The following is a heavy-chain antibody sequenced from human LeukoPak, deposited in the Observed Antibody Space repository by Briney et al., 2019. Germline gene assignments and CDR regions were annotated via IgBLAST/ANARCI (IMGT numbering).Heavy chain of an antibody. Sequence: SETLSLTCTVSGGSISSHDYFWGWIRQPPGKGLDWIGTIYYSGSTYYNPSLKSRVSISLDTSKNQFSLKLSSVTAADTAVYRCARGTYYYGSGTYPWFDPWGQGTLVTVSS. V-gene: IGHV4-39*07. J-gene: IGHJ5*02. CDR3: ARGTYYYGSGTYPWFDP. CDR2: IYYSGST. D-gene: IGHD3-10*01. CDR1: GGSISSHDYF.